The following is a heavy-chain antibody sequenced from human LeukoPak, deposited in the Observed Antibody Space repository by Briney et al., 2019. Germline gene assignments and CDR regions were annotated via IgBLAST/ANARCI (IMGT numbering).Heavy chain of an antibody. CDR1: GFMFSKYA. CDR2: ISGSDPGT. CDR3: ARATTYDILTGFSDY. Sequence: GGSLRLSCAASGFMFSKYAMSWVRQAPGRRLEWVSAISGSDPGTYYADSVKGRFTISRDNAKKSLYLQMNSLRAEDTAVYYCARATTYDILTGFSDYWGQGTLVTVSS. J-gene: IGHJ4*02. V-gene: IGHV3-23*01. D-gene: IGHD3-9*01.